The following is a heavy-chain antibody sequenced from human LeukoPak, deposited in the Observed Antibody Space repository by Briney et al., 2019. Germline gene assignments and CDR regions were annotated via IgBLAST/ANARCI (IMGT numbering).Heavy chain of an antibody. V-gene: IGHV3-23*01. Sequence: GGSLRLSCAASGFTFSSYAMSWVRQAPGKGLEWVSAISGSGGSTYYADSVKGRFTISRDNSKNTLYLQMNSLRAEDTAVYYCAKDSTPGVFGVVTFDYWGQGILVTVSS. D-gene: IGHD3-3*01. J-gene: IGHJ4*02. CDR1: GFTFSSYA. CDR2: ISGSGGST. CDR3: AKDSTPGVFGVVTFDY.